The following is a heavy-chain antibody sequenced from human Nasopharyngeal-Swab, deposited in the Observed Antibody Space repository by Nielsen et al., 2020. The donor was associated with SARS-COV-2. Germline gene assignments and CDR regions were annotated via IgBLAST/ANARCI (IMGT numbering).Heavy chain of an antibody. D-gene: IGHD6-13*01. CDR1: GGSFNGYY. Sequence: SETLSLTGAVSGGSFNGYYWSWSRQSPEKGREWIGEINHTGKTNYMPSLESRLTLSVDTSNNQFSLNLRSVSAADTATSYCARGRRPILVLPTTDPRSNFFDFWGQRILVTVSS. CDR3: ARGRRPILVLPTTDPRSNFFDF. CDR2: INHTGKT. J-gene: IGHJ4*02. V-gene: IGHV4-34*01.